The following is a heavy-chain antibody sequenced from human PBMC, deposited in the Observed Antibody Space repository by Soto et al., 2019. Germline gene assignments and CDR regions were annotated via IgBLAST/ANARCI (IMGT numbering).Heavy chain of an antibody. J-gene: IGHJ6*02. CDR3: GRYNWNWLYYYGMDV. CDR2: INHSGST. Sequence: SETLSLTCAVYGGSFSGYYWSWIRQPPGKGLEWIGEINHSGSTNYNPSLKSRVTISVDTSKNQFSLKLSSVAAADTAVYCCGRYNWNWLYYYGMDVWGQGTTVTVSS. D-gene: IGHD1-7*01. V-gene: IGHV4-34*01. CDR1: GGSFSGYY.